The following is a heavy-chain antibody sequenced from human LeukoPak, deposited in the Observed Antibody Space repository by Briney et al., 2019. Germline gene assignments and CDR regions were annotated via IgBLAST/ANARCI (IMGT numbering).Heavy chain of an antibody. CDR3: ARDSHSSGYYRYYFDY. Sequence: SETLSLTCTVSGGSISSHYWSWIRQPPGKGLEWIGSIYYSGSTNYNPSLKSRVTISVDTSKNQFSLKLSSVTTADTAVYYCARDSHSSGYYRYYFDYWGQGTLVTVSS. CDR1: GGSISSHY. D-gene: IGHD3-22*01. J-gene: IGHJ4*02. V-gene: IGHV4-59*11. CDR2: IYYSGST.